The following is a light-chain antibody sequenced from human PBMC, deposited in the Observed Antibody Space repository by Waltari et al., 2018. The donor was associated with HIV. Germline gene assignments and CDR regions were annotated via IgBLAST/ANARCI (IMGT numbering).Light chain of an antibody. CDR3: AAWDDSLKGAV. CDR2: NKD. CDR1: RSRIGSSS. J-gene: IGLJ2*01. V-gene: IGLV1-44*01. Sequence: QSVMTQPPSASGTPGQRVTISCSGIRSRIGSSSVNWYQQFPGTAPKDVIYNKDQWPSGVPDRFSGSKSGTSASLAISGLQSEEEADYYCAAWDDSLKGAVFGGGTKLTVL.